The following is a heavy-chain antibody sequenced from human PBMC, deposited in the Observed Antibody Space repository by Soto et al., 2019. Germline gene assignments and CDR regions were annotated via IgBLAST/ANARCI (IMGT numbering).Heavy chain of an antibody. V-gene: IGHV3-30*18. CDR3: AKKGAQYSGSYYGHFQH. Sequence: QVQLVESGGGVVQPGRSLRLSCAASGFTFSSYGTHWVRQAPGKGLEWVAVISYDGSNKYYADSVKGRFTISRDNSKNTLYLQMNSLRAEDTAVYYCAKKGAQYSGSYYGHFQHWGQGTLVTVSS. CDR1: GFTFSSYG. D-gene: IGHD1-26*01. CDR2: ISYDGSNK. J-gene: IGHJ1*01.